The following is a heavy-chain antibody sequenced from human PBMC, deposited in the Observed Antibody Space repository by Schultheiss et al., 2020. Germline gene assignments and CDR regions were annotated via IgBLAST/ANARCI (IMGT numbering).Heavy chain of an antibody. CDR1: GFSFSSYA. CDR3: ARVPTTTVNKFFDY. V-gene: IGHV3-21*01. D-gene: IGHD4-17*01. CDR2: ISSSSSYI. Sequence: GGSLRLSCAASGFSFSSYAMTWVRQAPGKGLEWVSSISSSSSYIYYADSVKGRFTISRDNAKNSLYLQMNSLRAEDTAVYYCARVPTTTVNKFFDYWGQGTLVTFSS. J-gene: IGHJ4*02.